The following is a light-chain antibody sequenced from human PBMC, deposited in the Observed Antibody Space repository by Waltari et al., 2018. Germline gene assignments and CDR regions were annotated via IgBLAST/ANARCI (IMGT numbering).Light chain of an antibody. CDR2: EDN. V-gene: IGLV6-57*03. CDR3: QSYDTSNHNVV. J-gene: IGLJ2*01. Sequence: NFMLTQPHSVSESPGKTLIIPCTRSSGSIASNYVQWYQQRPGRAPTTVIYEDNERPSGVPDRFSGSIDSSSNSASLTISGLKTEDEADYYCQSYDTSNHNVVFGGGTKLTVL. CDR1: SGSIASNY.